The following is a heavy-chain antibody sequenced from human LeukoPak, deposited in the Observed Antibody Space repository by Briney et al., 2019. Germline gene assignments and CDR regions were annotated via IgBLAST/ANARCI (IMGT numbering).Heavy chain of an antibody. J-gene: IGHJ4*02. D-gene: IGHD6-13*01. V-gene: IGHV4-59*01. CDR3: ARVGAQGSAAGTFDY. Sequence: PSETLSLTCTVSGGSISSYYWSWIRQPPGKGLEWIGYIYYSGSTNYNPSLKSRVTISVDTSKNQFSLKLSSVTAADTAVYYCARVGAQGSAAGTFDYWGQGTLVTVSS. CDR2: IYYSGST. CDR1: GGSISSYY.